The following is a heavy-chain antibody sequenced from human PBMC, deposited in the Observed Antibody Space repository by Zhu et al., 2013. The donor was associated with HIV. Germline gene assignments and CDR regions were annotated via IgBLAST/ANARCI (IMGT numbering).Heavy chain of an antibody. CDR1: GFTFSSYA. CDR3: ARSRDYSQKYYYFMDV. D-gene: IGHD4-4*01. V-gene: IGHV3-30-3*01. Sequence: VQLVESGGGVVQPGTSLRLSCAASGFTFSSYALHWVRQAPGKGLEWVAVLSNDGNNNYYADSVKGRFTISRDNSKNTLYLQMSSLRAEDTAVYYCARSRDYSQKYYYFMDVWGKGTTVTVSS. CDR2: LSNDGNNN. J-gene: IGHJ6*03.